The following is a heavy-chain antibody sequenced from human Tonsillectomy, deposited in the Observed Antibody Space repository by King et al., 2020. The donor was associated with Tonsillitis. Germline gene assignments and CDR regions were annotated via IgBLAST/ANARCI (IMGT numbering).Heavy chain of an antibody. J-gene: IGHJ4*02. CDR2: IIPMFGTP. CDR3: ARDNESADIVTSFDQ. CDR1: GGTFSSYV. D-gene: IGHD5-12*01. V-gene: IGHV1-69*01. Sequence: VQLVESGAEVKKPGSSVKVSCKASGGTFSSYVISWVRQAPGQGLEWMGGIIPMFGTPHYAQKFLGRVTITADESTGTAYMELSSLRSDDTGVYYCARDNESADIVTSFDQWGQGTMVTVSS.